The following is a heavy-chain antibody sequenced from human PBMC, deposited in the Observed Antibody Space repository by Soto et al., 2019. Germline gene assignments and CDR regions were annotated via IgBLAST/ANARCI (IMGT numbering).Heavy chain of an antibody. V-gene: IGHV3-15*01. Sequence: EVQLVESGGGLVKPGGSLRLSCAASGLTFSDAWMIWVRQAPGKGLEWVGRVKSKTSSGETDYAAHVKGRFTISRDDAKATLSLQMNSLKMEDTAVYYCTTGYRDGTCYHGDDAFDVWGQGTTVTVSS. CDR2: VKSKTSSGET. J-gene: IGHJ3*01. CDR1: GLTFSDAW. CDR3: TTGYRDGTCYHGDDAFDV. D-gene: IGHD3-22*01.